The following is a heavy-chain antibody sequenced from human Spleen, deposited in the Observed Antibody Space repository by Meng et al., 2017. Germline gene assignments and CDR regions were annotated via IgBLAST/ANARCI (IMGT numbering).Heavy chain of an antibody. Sequence: ASAKVSCKPSGYNFPDYWLHWVRRAPGQGLEWMGRIDPKSGDTHYAQKFQARVTMTGDTSISTAYMELSGLRSDDTAMYYCARDEDISAAGKLFGDYWGQGTLVTVSS. CDR1: GYNFPDYW. V-gene: IGHV1-2*06. CDR2: IDPKSGDT. CDR3: ARDEDISAAGKLFGDY. J-gene: IGHJ4*02. D-gene: IGHD6-13*01.